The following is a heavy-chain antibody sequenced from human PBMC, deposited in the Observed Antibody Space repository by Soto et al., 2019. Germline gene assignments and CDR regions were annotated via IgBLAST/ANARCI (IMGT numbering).Heavy chain of an antibody. CDR1: GGSIRNVY. J-gene: IGHJ4*01. D-gene: IGHD2-15*01. V-gene: IGHV4-59*01. CDR2: IFHSGNA. Sequence: PSETLSLTCSVSGGSIRNVYWRWNRQSPGKRLEWIGFIFHSGNAKYNPSLKSRVTMSIDTSRNQISLSLDSVTAADTAIYFCARAHAPTLPFDSWGQGTLVTVSS. CDR3: ARAHAPTLPFDS.